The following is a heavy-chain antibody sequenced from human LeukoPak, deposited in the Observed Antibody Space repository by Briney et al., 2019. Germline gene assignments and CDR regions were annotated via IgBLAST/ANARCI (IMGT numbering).Heavy chain of an antibody. D-gene: IGHD2-8*02. CDR3: AREQFLGYCTGGVCYKGGAFDI. CDR1: GGSISSSIYY. Sequence: SETLSLTCTVSGGSISSSIYYWGWIRQPPGKGLEWIGSIYYSGSTYYNPSLKSRVTISVDTSKNQFSLKLSSVTAADTAVYYCAREQFLGYCTGGVCYKGGAFDIWGQGTMVTVSS. V-gene: IGHV4-39*01. J-gene: IGHJ3*02. CDR2: IYYSGST.